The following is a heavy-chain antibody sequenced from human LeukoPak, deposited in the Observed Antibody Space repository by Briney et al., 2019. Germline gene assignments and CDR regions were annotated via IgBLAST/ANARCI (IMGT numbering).Heavy chain of an antibody. CDR3: ARDSSSYHFDD. J-gene: IGHJ4*02. Sequence: GGSLSLSCAASGFTVRSNYMSWVRQAPGKGLEWVSVIYRGGTTYYADSVKGRFTISRDNSKNTLYLQMNSLRAEDTAVYYCARDSSSYHFDDWGQGTLVTVSS. V-gene: IGHV3-66*01. CDR2: IYRGGTT. CDR1: GFTVRSNY. D-gene: IGHD3-22*01.